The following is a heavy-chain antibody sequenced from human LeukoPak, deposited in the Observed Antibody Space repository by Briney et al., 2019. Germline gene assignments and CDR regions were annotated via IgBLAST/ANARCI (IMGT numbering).Heavy chain of an antibody. CDR3: ARDGTGVYNLVQY. CDR2: INPNSGGT. J-gene: IGHJ4*02. CDR1: GYTFTVYY. Sequence: ASVKVSCKASGYTFTVYYMHWVRQAPGQGLEWMGWINPNSGGTKYAQNFEGRVTMTRDTSITTAYIELSSLRSDDTAVYYCARDGTGVYNLVQYWGQGTLVTVSS. V-gene: IGHV1-2*02. D-gene: IGHD5-24*01.